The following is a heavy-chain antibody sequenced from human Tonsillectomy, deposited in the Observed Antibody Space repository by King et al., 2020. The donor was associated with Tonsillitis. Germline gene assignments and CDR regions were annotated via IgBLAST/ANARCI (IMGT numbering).Heavy chain of an antibody. D-gene: IGHD2-2*01. V-gene: IGHV4-28*01. Sequence: QLQESGPGLVKPSDTLSLTCAVSGHSISSSYWWGWIRQPPGKGLEWIGYIYYSGSTYYNPSLKSRVTMSVDTSKNQFSLKLSSVTAVDTAVYYCARRSTSGDHDAFDIWGHGTMVTVSS. J-gene: IGHJ3*02. CDR2: IYYSGST. CDR1: GHSISSSYW. CDR3: ARRSTSGDHDAFDI.